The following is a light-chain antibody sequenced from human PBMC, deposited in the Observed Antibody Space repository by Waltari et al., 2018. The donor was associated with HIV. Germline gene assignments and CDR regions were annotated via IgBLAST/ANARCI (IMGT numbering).Light chain of an antibody. J-gene: IGLJ1*01. CDR1: NLGDNY. Sequence: SYELTQPPSVSVSPGQTASITCSGANLGDNYASWYQQKPGQSPVLVLYQDTKRPSAIPERFSGSNSGNTATLTISGTQAMDEADYYCQAWDSSTSYVFGTGTKVTVL. CDR2: QDT. CDR3: QAWDSSTSYV. V-gene: IGLV3-1*01.